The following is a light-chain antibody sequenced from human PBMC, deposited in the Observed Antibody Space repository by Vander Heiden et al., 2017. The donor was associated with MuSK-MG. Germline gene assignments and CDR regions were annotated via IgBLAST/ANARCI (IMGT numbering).Light chain of an antibody. J-gene: IGKJ1*01. Sequence: DIQMTQSPSSLSASVGDRVTITCRASQSISSYLNWYQQKPGKAPKLLIYAASSLQSGVTSRFSGSGSGTDFTLTISSRQPEDYATYYCQQSYSTPPWTFGQGTKVEIK. CDR2: AAS. CDR1: QSISSY. CDR3: QQSYSTPPWT. V-gene: IGKV1-39*01.